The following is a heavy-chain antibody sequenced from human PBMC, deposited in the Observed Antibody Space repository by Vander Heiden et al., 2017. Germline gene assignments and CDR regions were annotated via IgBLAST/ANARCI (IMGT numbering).Heavy chain of an antibody. Sequence: EVQLVESGEGLVQPGGSLTLSCAASGFTFRGSAMHWVRQASGKGLEWVGRIRSKANSYATAYAASVKGRFTISRDDSKNTAYLQMNSLKTEDTAVYYCTRPSGSTYSSSSSWFDPWGQGTLVTVSS. CDR1: GFTFRGSA. D-gene: IGHD6-6*01. CDR2: IRSKANSYAT. J-gene: IGHJ5*02. CDR3: TRPSGSTYSSSSSWFDP. V-gene: IGHV3-73*02.